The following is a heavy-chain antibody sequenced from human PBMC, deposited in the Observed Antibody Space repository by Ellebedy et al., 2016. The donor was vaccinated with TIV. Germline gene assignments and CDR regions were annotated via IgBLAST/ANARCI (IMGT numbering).Heavy chain of an antibody. D-gene: IGHD2-15*01. CDR1: GFTFSSYA. CDR2: ISGSGGST. Sequence: PGGSLRLSCAASGFTFSSYAMSWVRQAPGKGLEWVSAISGSGGSTYYADSVKGRFTISRDNSKNTLYLQMNSLRAEDTAVYYCAKHKYTYCSGGSCYAGWIFGDRGDAFDIWGQGTMVTVSS. J-gene: IGHJ3*02. V-gene: IGHV3-23*01. CDR3: AKHKYTYCSGGSCYAGWIFGDRGDAFDI.